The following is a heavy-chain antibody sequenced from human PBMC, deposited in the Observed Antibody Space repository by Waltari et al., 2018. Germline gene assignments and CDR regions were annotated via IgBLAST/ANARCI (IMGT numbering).Heavy chain of an antibody. V-gene: IGHV3-48*01. Sequence: ICRDNAKNSLYLQMNSLRAEDTAVYYCARVVGGYYGMDVWGQGTTVTVSS. J-gene: IGHJ6*02. CDR3: ARVVGGYYGMDV. D-gene: IGHD2-15*01.